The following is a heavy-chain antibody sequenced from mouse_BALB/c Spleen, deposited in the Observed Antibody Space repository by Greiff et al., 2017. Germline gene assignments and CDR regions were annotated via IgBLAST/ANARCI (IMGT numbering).Heavy chain of an antibody. J-gene: IGHJ4*01. CDR1: GFTFSSYG. CDR3: ARGKDYRYDDAMDY. D-gene: IGHD2-14*01. CDR2: INSNGGST. V-gene: IGHV5-6-3*01. Sequence: DVKLVESGGGLVQPGGSLKLSCAASGFTFSSYGMSWVRQTPDKRLELVATINSNGGSTYYPDSVKGRFTISRDNAKNTLYLQMSSLKSEDTAMYYCARGKDYRYDDAMDYWGQGTSVTVSS.